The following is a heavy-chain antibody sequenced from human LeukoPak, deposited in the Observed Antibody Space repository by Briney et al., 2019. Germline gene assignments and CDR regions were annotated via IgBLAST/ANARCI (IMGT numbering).Heavy chain of an antibody. J-gene: IGHJ4*02. V-gene: IGHV4-59*11. CDR2: IYYSGST. CDR3: ARADPLKIDY. Sequence: KPSETLSLTCTVSGGSISSHYWSWIRQPPGKGLEWIGYIYYSGSTNYNPSLKSRVTISVDTSKNQFSLKLSSATAADTAVYYCARADPLKIDYWGQGTLVTVSS. CDR1: GGSISSHY.